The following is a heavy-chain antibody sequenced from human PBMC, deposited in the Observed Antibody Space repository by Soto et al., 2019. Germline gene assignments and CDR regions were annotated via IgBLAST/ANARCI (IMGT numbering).Heavy chain of an antibody. Sequence: GGSLRLSCAASGITVSGNYMAWVRQAPGKGLEWVSLIYSGGSTFYTDSVRGRFIISRDNSKNTLYLQMNSLRAEDTAMYYCAKDPDEGSYFDYWGQGTLVTVSS. J-gene: IGHJ4*02. CDR2: IYSGGST. CDR3: AKDPDEGSYFDY. D-gene: IGHD3-10*01. CDR1: GITVSGNY. V-gene: IGHV3-53*01.